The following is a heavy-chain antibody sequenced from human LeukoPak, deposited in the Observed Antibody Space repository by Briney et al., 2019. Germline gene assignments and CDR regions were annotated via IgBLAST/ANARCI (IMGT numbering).Heavy chain of an antibody. CDR2: IWYDGSNK. CDR1: GFTFNSYA. CDR3: ARARGWQPNYYYYYMDV. D-gene: IGHD2-15*01. V-gene: IGHV3-33*07. J-gene: IGHJ6*03. Sequence: GGSPRLSCIPSGFTFNSYAMFWVRQAPGKGLEWVSLIWYDGSNKYYADSVKGRFTISRDNSKNTLFLQMNSLRAEDTAVYYCARARGWQPNYYYYYMDVWGTGTTVTVSS.